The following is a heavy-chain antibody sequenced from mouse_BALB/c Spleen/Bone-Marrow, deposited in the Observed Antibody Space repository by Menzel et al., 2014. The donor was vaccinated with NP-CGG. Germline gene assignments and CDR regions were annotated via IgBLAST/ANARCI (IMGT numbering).Heavy chain of an antibody. CDR3: AGYDWYFDA. V-gene: IGHV1-14*01. Sequence: LVESGPELVKPGASVKMSCKASGYTFTSYVMHWVKQKPGQGLEWIGYINPYNDGTKYNEKFKGKATLTSDKSSSTAYMELSSLTSEDSAVYYCAGYDWYFDAWGAGTTVTVSS. D-gene: IGHD2-14*01. CDR1: GYTFTSYV. J-gene: IGHJ1*01. CDR2: INPYNDGT.